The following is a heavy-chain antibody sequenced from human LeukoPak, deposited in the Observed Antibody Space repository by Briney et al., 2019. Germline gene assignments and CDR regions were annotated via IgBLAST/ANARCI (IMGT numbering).Heavy chain of an antibody. CDR1: GGSISSTNW. J-gene: IGHJ4*02. V-gene: IGHV4-4*02. CDR2: VHLSGRT. Sequence: PSGTLSLTCGVSGGSISSTNWWTWVRQPPGEGLEWIGEVHLSGRTNYNPSLESRVTMSVDMSENHISLKLTSVTAADTAVYYCAREGGPYRPLDYSGQGTLVAVSS. CDR3: AREGGPYRPLDY.